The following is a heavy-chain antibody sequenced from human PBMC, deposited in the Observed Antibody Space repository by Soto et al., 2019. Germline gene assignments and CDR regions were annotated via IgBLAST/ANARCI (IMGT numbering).Heavy chain of an antibody. CDR2: IIPSGGST. V-gene: IGHV1-46*03. J-gene: IGHJ4*02. CDR3: ARDHMVATGSVDY. CDR1: GYTFTRYY. D-gene: IGHD5-12*01. Sequence: QVQLVQSGAEVKKPGASVKVSCKASGYTFTRYYIHWVRQHPGQGLEWMGIIIPSGGSTSYAQKFQGRVNMARDTSTSTVYMELSSLRSEDTAMYYCARDHMVATGSVDYWGQGTLVTVSS.